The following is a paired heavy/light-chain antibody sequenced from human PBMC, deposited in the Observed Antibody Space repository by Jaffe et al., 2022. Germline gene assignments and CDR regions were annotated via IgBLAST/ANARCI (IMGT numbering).Heavy chain of an antibody. J-gene: IGHJ4*02. CDR3: ARGRFDY. CDR2: TYHDGAT. CDR1: GFSVSSTY. V-gene: IGHV3-66*02. Sequence: EVQLVESGGGLVQPGGSLRLSCAASGFSVSSTYMSWVRQVPGKGLECVSFTYHDGATKYIDSVKGRFTVSRDTSKNTLFLQMNSLRLEDTALYYCARGRFDYWGRGILVTVSS.
Light chain of an antibody. CDR2: DTS. CDR1: TGSVTSGHY. V-gene: IGLV7-46*01. J-gene: IGLJ1*01. CDR3: LLFYDGAGV. Sequence: QAVVTQEPSLTVSPGGTVILTCGSNTGSVTSGHYPYWFQQKPGQAPWTLIYDTSIKYSWTPARFSGSLLGGKAALTLSGAQPEDEAEYFCLLFYDGAGVFGTGTKVTVL.